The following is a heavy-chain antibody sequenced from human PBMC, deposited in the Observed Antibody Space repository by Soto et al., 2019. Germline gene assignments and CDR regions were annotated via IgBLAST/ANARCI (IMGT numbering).Heavy chain of an antibody. Sequence: ASVEVSCKASGYTFTGYYMHWVLQAPGQGLEWMGWINPNSGGTNYAQKFQGRVTMTRDTSISTAYMELSRLRSDDTAVYYCARDSGNDDAFDIWGQGTMVTVSS. V-gene: IGHV1-2*02. D-gene: IGHD2-15*01. CDR3: ARDSGNDDAFDI. CDR1: GYTFTGYY. J-gene: IGHJ3*02. CDR2: INPNSGGT.